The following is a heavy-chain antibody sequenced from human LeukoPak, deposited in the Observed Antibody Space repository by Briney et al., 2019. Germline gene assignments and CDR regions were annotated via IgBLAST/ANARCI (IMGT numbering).Heavy chain of an antibody. D-gene: IGHD6-25*01. CDR1: GGSIATHY. CDR3: ARGGGTFDI. CDR2: INYSGTT. Sequence: PSETLSLTCTVSGGSIATHYWGWIRQPPGKGLEWIGYINYSGTTNFNPSLNSRATISVDTSRNQFSLKLSSVTAADTAVYYCARGGGTFDIWGQGTMAAVSS. J-gene: IGHJ3*02. V-gene: IGHV4-59*11.